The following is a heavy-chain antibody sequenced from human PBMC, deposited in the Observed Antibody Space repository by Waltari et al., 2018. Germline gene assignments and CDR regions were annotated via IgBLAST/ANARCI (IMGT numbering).Heavy chain of an antibody. Sequence: LQLQESGPGLVKPSETLSLTCTVSGGSLSSTSYYWGWIRQPPGKGLEWIGSIYYSGSTYYNPSLKSRVTISVDTSKNQFSLKLSAVTAADTAVYYCARDDRLAYFDYWGQGTLVTVSS. J-gene: IGHJ4*02. CDR1: GGSLSSTSYY. V-gene: IGHV4-39*07. D-gene: IGHD3-16*02. CDR3: ARDDRLAYFDY. CDR2: IYYSGST.